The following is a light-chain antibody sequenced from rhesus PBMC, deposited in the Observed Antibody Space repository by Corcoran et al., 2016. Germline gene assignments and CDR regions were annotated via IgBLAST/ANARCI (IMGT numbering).Light chain of an antibody. CDR3: QQYDDLPYS. V-gene: IGKV1-19*01. CDR2: YAS. J-gene: IGKJ2*01. Sequence: DIQMTQSPSSLSASVGDKVTITCHASQGISSWLAWYTQKPGKAPKPRIDYASSLQSGVPSRFSVRGSGTDYTLTISSPQPEDVATYDCQQYDDLPYSFGQGTKVEIK. CDR1: QGISSW.